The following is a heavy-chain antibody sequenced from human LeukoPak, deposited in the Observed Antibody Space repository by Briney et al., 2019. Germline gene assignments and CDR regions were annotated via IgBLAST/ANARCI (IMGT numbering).Heavy chain of an antibody. Sequence: ASVKVSCKASGYSFTTYYVHWVRQAPGQGLEWMGWINPNNGGTNYAQKFQGRVTMTRDTSITTAYMELSRLTSGDTAVYYCARGAYYYDSSAYYIFWGQGTLVTVSS. CDR2: INPNNGGT. CDR1: GYSFTTYY. V-gene: IGHV1-2*02. J-gene: IGHJ4*02. D-gene: IGHD3-22*01. CDR3: ARGAYYYDSSAYYIF.